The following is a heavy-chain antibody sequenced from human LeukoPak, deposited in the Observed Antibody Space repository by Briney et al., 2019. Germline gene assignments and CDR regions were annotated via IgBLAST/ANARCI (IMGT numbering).Heavy chain of an antibody. J-gene: IGHJ6*02. CDR2: INPSGGST. D-gene: IGHD2-2*01. CDR3: ARDRIVVVPAAMNADYYYGMDV. CDR1: GNTFTSYY. V-gene: IGHV1-46*01. Sequence: ASVKVSCKASGNTFTSYYIHWVRQAPGQGLEWMGIINPSGGSTNYARKFQGRVTMTRDTSTSTVYMELSSLRSEDTAVYYCARDRIVVVPAAMNADYYYGMDVWGQGTTVTVSS.